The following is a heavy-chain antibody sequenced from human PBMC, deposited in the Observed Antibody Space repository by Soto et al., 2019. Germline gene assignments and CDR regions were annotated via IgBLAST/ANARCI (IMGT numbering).Heavy chain of an antibody. J-gene: IGHJ3*02. CDR3: ARTYDGRGPNSGGYGFDI. Sequence: PSETLSLTYSVSDGSIGSYYCSWILQPPGKGLEWIAYIYYSGTSYNPSLKSRVSISLATPKNQFSLKLSSVTAADTAVYYWARTYDGRGPNSGGYGFDIWGQGTMVT. CDR1: DGSIGSYY. CDR2: IYYSGT. D-gene: IGHD3-22*01. V-gene: IGHV4-59*01.